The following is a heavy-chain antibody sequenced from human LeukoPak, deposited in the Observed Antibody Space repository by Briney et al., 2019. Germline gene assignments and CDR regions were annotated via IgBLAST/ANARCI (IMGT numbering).Heavy chain of an antibody. V-gene: IGHV4-59*01. D-gene: IGHD4-11*01. CDR3: ARRLAVTGRYYFDY. CDR2: IYYSGST. Sequence: PSETLSLTCTVSGGSISSYYWSWIRQPPGKRLEWIGHIYYSGSTNYNPSLKSRVTMSVDTSRNQFSLRLNSVTAADTAVYYCARRLAVTGRYYFDYWGQGSLVTVSS. CDR1: GGSISSYY. J-gene: IGHJ4*02.